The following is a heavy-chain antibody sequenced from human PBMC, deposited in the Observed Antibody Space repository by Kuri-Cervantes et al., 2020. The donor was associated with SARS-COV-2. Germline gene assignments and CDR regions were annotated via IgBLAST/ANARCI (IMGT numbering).Heavy chain of an antibody. J-gene: IGHJ6*02. CDR3: ARDPAPQQSYYYGMDA. CDR2: ISYDGSNK. V-gene: IGHV3-30-3*01. Sequence: GESLKISCAASEFTFSSYAMHWVRQAPGKGLEWVAVISYDGSNKYYADSVKGRFTISRDNSKNTLYLQMNSLRAEDTAVYFCARDPAPQQSYYYGMDAWGHGTRVTVSS. D-gene: IGHD4-11*01. CDR1: EFTFSSYA.